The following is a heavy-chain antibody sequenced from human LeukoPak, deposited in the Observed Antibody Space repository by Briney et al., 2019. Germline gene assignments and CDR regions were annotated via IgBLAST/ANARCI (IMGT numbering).Heavy chain of an antibody. CDR2: ISDNGGST. V-gene: IGHV3-23*01. J-gene: IGHJ4*02. CDR3: AKCSGGSCYNPFDY. Sequence: GGSLRLSCVASGFSFRSYAMSWVRQASGKGLEWVSAISDNGGSTYYADSLKGRFTISRDNSKNTLYLRMDSLRAEDTAVYYCAKCSGGSCYNPFDYWGQGTLVTVSS. D-gene: IGHD2-15*01. CDR1: GFSFRSYA.